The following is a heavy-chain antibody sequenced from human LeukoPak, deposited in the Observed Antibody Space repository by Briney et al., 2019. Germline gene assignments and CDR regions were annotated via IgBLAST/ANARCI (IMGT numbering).Heavy chain of an antibody. D-gene: IGHD5-18*01. J-gene: IGHJ4*02. Sequence: GGSLRLSCAASGFTFSSYGMPWVRQAPGKGLEWVAVIWYDGSNKYYADSVKGRFTISRDNSKNTLYLQMNSLRAEDTAVYYCARDSSRGYSYGYAAYWGQGTLVTVSS. CDR2: IWYDGSNK. CDR3: ARDSSRGYSYGYAAY. V-gene: IGHV3-33*01. CDR1: GFTFSSYG.